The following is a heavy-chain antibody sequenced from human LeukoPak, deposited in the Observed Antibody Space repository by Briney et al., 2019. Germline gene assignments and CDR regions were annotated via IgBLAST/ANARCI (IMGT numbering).Heavy chain of an antibody. CDR2: INSGGSPI. CDR1: GFTFSSYG. CDR3: AREGGDWGGLDY. V-gene: IGHV3-48*04. D-gene: IGHD2-21*02. J-gene: IGHJ4*02. Sequence: GGSLRLSCAASGFTFSSYGMHWVRQAPGKGLEWVSYINSGGSPIYYADSVKGRFTISRDNAKNSLYLQMNSLRAEDTAVYYCAREGGDWGGLDYWGQGTLITVSS.